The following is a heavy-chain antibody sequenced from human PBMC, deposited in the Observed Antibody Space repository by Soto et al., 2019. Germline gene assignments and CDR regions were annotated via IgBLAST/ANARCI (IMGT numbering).Heavy chain of an antibody. Sequence: EVQLVESGGGLVKPGGSLRLSCAASGLIFNTYSMNWVRQAPGKGLEWVSSITGSGSYIYYADSVKGRFTVSRDNAKNSLSLHMSSLRAEDTAVYYCATSKGYSSAWFSVHWGQGTLVTVSS. J-gene: IGHJ4*02. CDR2: ITGSGSYI. CDR3: ATSKGYSSAWFSVH. CDR1: GLIFNTYS. V-gene: IGHV3-21*01. D-gene: IGHD6-19*01.